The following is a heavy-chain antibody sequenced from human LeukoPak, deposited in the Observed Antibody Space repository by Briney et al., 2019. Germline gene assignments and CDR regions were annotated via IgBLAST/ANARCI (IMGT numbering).Heavy chain of an antibody. D-gene: IGHD3-9*01. CDR1: GGSISSYY. Sequence: SETLSLTCTVSGGSISSYYWSWIRQPAGKGREGIGRIYTSGSTNYNPSLKSRVTISVDTSKNQFSLKLSSVTAANTAVYYCARDVNYDILTGIENWFDPWGQGTLVTVSS. J-gene: IGHJ5*02. CDR2: IYTSGST. CDR3: ARDVNYDILTGIENWFDP. V-gene: IGHV4-4*07.